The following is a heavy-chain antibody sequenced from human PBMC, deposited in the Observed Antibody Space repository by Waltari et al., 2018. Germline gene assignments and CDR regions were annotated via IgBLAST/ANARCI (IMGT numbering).Heavy chain of an antibody. CDR1: GYSISSGYY. D-gene: IGHD6-13*01. CDR2: IYHSGST. J-gene: IGHJ5*02. V-gene: IGHV4-38-2*01. Sequence: QVQLQESGPGLVKPSETLSLTCAVSGYSISSGYYWGWIRQPPGKGLEWIGSIYHSGSTYYNPSLKSRVTISVDTSKNQFSLKLSSVTAADTAVYYCARVPSSSWYLNWFDPWGQGTLVTVSS. CDR3: ARVPSSSWYLNWFDP.